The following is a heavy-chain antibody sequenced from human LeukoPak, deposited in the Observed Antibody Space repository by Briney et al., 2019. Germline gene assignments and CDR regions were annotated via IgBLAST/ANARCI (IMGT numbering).Heavy chain of an antibody. CDR3: ARGLVVTTYYFDY. D-gene: IGHD3-22*01. CDR2: IYYSGST. J-gene: IGHJ4*02. CDR1: CGSISSYY. V-gene: IGHV4-59*01. Sequence: PSETLSLTCTVSCGSISSYYWSWIRQPPGKGLEWIGYIYYSGSTNYNPSLKSRVTISVDTSKNQFSLKLSSVTAADTAVYYCARGLVVTTYYFDYWGQGTLVTVSS.